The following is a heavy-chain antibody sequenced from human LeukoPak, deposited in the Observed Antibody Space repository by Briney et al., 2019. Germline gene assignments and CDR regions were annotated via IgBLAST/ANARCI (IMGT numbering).Heavy chain of an antibody. CDR2: IYHSGST. Sequence: PSQTLSLTCAVSGGSISSGGYSWSWIRQPPGKGLEWIGYIYHSGSTYYNPSLKSRVTISVDTSKNQFSLKLSSVTAADTAVYYCARHPYDFWSGYPNPYFDYWGQGTLVTVSS. CDR1: GGSISSGGYS. J-gene: IGHJ4*02. CDR3: ARHPYDFWSGYPNPYFDY. V-gene: IGHV4-30-2*03. D-gene: IGHD3-3*01.